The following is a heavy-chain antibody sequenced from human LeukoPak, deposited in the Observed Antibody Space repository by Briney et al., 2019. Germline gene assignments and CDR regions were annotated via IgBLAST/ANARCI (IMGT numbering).Heavy chain of an antibody. CDR2: IRSKANSYAT. D-gene: IGHD2-21*02. J-gene: IGHJ3*02. CDR3: TSAAYCGGDCQGNAFDI. CDR1: GFTFSGSA. Sequence: PGGSLRLSCAAPGFTFSGSAMHWVHQASGKGLEWVGRIRSKANSYATAYAASVKGRFTISRDDSKNTAYLQMNSLKTEDTAVYYCTSAAYCGGDCQGNAFDIWGQGTMVTVSS. V-gene: IGHV3-73*01.